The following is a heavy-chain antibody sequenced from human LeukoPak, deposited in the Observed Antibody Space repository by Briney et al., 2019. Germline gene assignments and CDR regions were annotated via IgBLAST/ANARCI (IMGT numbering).Heavy chain of an antibody. CDR1: GYFFSDYY. D-gene: IGHD3-10*01. CDR3: AREFGSGSYYNFDS. J-gene: IGHJ5*01. CDR2: INPNTGDR. Sequence: ASVKVSCKASGYFFSDYYIHWVRQAPGQGLEWMGWINPNTGDRTYAQKFQGRITLTRDMAITTAFMELTNLKPDDMAFYFCAREFGSGSYYNFDSWGQGTLVTVSS. V-gene: IGHV1-2*02.